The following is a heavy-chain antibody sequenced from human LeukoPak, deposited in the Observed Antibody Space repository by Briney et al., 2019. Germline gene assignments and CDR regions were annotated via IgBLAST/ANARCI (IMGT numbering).Heavy chain of an antibody. Sequence: GGSLRLSCSASGFIFSSYAMHWVRQAPGKGLEYVSAISSNGATTYYADSVKGRFTISRDNSKNTLYFQMSSLRPEDTAVYYCVKIVMAGGYFDYWGQGTLVTVSS. CDR2: ISSNGATT. V-gene: IGHV3-64*05. D-gene: IGHD3-16*01. J-gene: IGHJ4*02. CDR1: GFIFSSYA. CDR3: VKIVMAGGYFDY.